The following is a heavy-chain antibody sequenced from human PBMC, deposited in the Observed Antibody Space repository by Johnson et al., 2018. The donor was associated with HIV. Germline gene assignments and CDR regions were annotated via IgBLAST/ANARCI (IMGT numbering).Heavy chain of an antibody. Sequence: VQLVESGGGLVKPGGSLRLSCAVSGFTVSSNYMSWVRQAPGKGLEWVSVIYSGGSTYYADSVKGRFTISRDNAKNSLYLQMNSLRAEDTALYYCARGPHHSSGTTLRGAFDIWGQGTMVSVSS. J-gene: IGHJ3*02. CDR3: ARGPHHSSGTTLRGAFDI. D-gene: IGHD1-7*01. V-gene: IGHV3-66*01. CDR2: IYSGGST. CDR1: GFTVSSNY.